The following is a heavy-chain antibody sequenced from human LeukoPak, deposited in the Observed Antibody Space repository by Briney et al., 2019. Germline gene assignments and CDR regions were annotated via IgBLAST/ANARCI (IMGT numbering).Heavy chain of an antibody. J-gene: IGHJ4*02. CDR3: ARDRRRTDIVVVPAANDY. V-gene: IGHV3-30-3*01. CDR2: ISYDGSNK. Sequence: PGRSLRLSCAASGFTFSSYAMNRVRQAPGRGLEWVAVISYDGSNKYYADSVKGRFTISRDSSKNTLYLQMNSLRAEDTAVYYCARDRRRTDIVVVPAANDYWGQGTLVTVSS. D-gene: IGHD2-2*01. CDR1: GFTFSSYA.